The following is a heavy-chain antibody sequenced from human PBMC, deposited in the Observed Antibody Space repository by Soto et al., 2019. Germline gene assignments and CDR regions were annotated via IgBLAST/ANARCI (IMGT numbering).Heavy chain of an antibody. Sequence: SVKVSCKASGGTFSSYAISWVRQAPGQGLEWMGGIIPIFGTANYAQKFQGRVTITADESTSTAYMELSSLRSEDTAVYYCASSHGGSYYYYGMDVWGQGTSVTVSS. V-gene: IGHV1-69*13. J-gene: IGHJ6*02. D-gene: IGHD1-26*01. CDR3: ASSHGGSYYYYGMDV. CDR1: GGTFSSYA. CDR2: IIPIFGTA.